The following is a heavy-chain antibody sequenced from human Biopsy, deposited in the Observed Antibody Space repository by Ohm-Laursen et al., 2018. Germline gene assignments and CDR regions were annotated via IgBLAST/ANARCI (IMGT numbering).Heavy chain of an antibody. J-gene: IGHJ6*02. V-gene: IGHV3-30*18. D-gene: IGHD3-10*01. CDR1: RFTFSTYG. Sequence: SLRLSCTASRFTFSTYGMHWVRQAPGKGLEWVAVISFDGSDQKYADSVKGRFTISRDNSKNALYLQMNSLRAEDTAVFYCVKDRGAAGTDYYYGMDVWGQGTTVTVSS. CDR2: ISFDGSDQ. CDR3: VKDRGAAGTDYYYGMDV.